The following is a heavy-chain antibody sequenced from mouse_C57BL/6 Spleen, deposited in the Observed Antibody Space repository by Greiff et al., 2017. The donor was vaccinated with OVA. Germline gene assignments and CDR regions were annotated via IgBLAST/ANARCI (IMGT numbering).Heavy chain of an antibody. CDR2: INPSNGGT. D-gene: IGHD1-1*02. J-gene: IGHJ4*01. V-gene: IGHV1-53*01. Sequence: QVHVKQPGPELVKPGASVKLSCKASGYTFTSYWMHWVKQRPGQGLEWIGNINPSNGGTNYNEKFKSKATLTVDKSSSTAYMQLSSLTSEDSAVYYCARGSFYYYAMDYWGQGTSVTVSS. CDR3: ARGSFYYYAMDY. CDR1: GYTFTSYW.